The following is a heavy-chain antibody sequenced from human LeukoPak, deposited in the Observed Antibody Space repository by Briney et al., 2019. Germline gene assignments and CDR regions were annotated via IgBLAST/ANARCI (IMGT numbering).Heavy chain of an antibody. CDR1: GFTFSSYS. V-gene: IGHV3-21*01. Sequence: GGSLRLSCAASGFTFSSYSMNWVRQAPGKGLEWVSSISSSSSYIYYADSVKGRFTISRDNAKNSLYLQMNSLRAEDTAVYYCARDRGIAVAEDWGQGTLVTVSS. J-gene: IGHJ4*02. D-gene: IGHD6-19*01. CDR2: ISSSSSYI. CDR3: ARDRGIAVAED.